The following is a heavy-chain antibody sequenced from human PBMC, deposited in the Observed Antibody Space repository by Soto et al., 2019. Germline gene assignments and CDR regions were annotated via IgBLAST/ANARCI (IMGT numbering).Heavy chain of an antibody. CDR2: IGAARDP. CDR3: ARAYTGRLPRRADYYYAMDV. J-gene: IGHJ6*02. Sequence: PGGSLRLSCATSGFTFSNFDMHWVRQLPGKGLEWVSAIGAARDPYYLGSVKGRFTISRENAKNSVYLQMSDLRAGDSAVYYCARAYTGRLPRRADYYYAMDVWGQGTTVTVSS. CDR1: GFTFSNFD. D-gene: IGHD2-2*02. V-gene: IGHV3-13*05.